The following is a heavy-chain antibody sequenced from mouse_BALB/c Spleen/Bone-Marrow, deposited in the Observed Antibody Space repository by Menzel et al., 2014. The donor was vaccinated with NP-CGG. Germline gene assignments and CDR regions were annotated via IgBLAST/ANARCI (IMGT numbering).Heavy chain of an antibody. CDR1: GFTFSSYG. D-gene: IGHD2-4*01. Sequence: EVKVVDSGGDLVKPGGSLKLSCAASGFTFSSYGMSWVRQTPDKRLEWAATISSGGSYTYYPDSVKGRFTISRDNAKNTLYLQMSSLKSEDTAMYYCARQTYYDYDGYFDYWGQGTTLTVSS. CDR2: ISSGGSYT. V-gene: IGHV5-6*01. J-gene: IGHJ2*01. CDR3: ARQTYYDYDGYFDY.